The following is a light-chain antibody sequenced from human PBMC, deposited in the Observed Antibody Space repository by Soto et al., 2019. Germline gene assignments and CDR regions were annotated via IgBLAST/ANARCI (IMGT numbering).Light chain of an antibody. J-gene: IGKJ5*01. V-gene: IGKV3-11*01. CDR1: QSVSSSY. CDR2: DAS. Sequence: EIVLTQSPGTLSLSPGARATLSCRASQSVSSSYLAWYQQRPGQAPRLLIYDASHRAAGIPARFSGSGFGTDFTLTISSLEPEDAAVYYCQQRSNWPPITFGQGTRLEI. CDR3: QQRSNWPPIT.